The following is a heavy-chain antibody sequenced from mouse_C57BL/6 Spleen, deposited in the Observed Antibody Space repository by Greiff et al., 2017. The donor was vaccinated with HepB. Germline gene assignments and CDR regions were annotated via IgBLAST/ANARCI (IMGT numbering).Heavy chain of an antibody. D-gene: IGHD2-10*02. CDR3: ARLRAYGNYRYFDV. CDR1: GYTFTDYY. J-gene: IGHJ1*03. Sequence: EVQGVESGPVLVKPGASVKMSCKASGYTFTDYYMNWVKQSHGKSLEWIGVINPYNGGTSYNQKFKGKATLTVDKSSSTAYMELNSLTSEDSAVYYCARLRAYGNYRYFDVWGTGTTVTVSS. CDR2: INPYNGGT. V-gene: IGHV1-19*01.